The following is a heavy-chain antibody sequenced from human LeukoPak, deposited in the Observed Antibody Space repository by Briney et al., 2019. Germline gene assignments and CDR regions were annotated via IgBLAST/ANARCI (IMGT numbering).Heavy chain of an antibody. V-gene: IGHV1-2*02. CDR3: ARVRYCSGGSCYFYGY. J-gene: IGHJ4*02. CDR2: INPNSGGT. Sequence: ASVKVSCKASGYTFTGYYMHWVRQAPGQGLEWMGWINPNSGGTNYAQKFQGRVTMTRDTSISTAYMELRRLRSDDTAVYYCARVRYCSGGSCYFYGYWGQGTLVTVSS. D-gene: IGHD2-15*01. CDR1: GYTFTGYY.